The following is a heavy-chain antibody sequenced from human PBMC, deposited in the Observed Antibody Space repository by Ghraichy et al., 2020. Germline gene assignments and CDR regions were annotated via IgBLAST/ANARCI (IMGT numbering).Heavy chain of an antibody. CDR2: IDSSGPP. D-gene: IGHD3-16*01. CDR1: SGSITSGRFY. Sequence: SETLSLTCIVSSGSITSGRFYWSWVREPPGKDLEWLGYIDSSGPPYYTPSLRSRLTLSVYTSNNQFSLSLTSVTAADTALYFCVRACPNYVDKGGRSNYYFDRWGRGTLVAVSS. J-gene: IGHJ2*01. V-gene: IGHV4-30-4*01. CDR3: VRACPNYVDKGGRSNYYFDR.